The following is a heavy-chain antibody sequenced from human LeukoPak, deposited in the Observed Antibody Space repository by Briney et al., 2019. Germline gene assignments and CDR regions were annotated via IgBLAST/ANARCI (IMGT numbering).Heavy chain of an antibody. CDR3: ARSYYYDSSASDY. V-gene: IGHV3-30*04. D-gene: IGHD3-22*01. J-gene: IGHJ4*02. CDR1: GFTFSSYA. Sequence: GGSLRLSCAASGFTFSSYAMHWVRQAPGKGLEWVAVISYDGSNKYYADSVKGRFTISRDNSKNTLYLQMNSLGAEDTAVYYCARSYYYDSSASDYWGQGTLVTVSS. CDR2: ISYDGSNK.